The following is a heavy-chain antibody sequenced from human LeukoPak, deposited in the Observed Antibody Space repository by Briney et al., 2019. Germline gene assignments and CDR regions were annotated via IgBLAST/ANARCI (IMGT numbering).Heavy chain of an antibody. J-gene: IGHJ6*03. D-gene: IGHD1-14*01. CDR2: INTNTGSP. Sequence: ASVKVSCKASGYTFTNYAMNWVRQAPGQGLEWMGWINTNTGSPTYAQGFTGRFVFSLDTSVSTAYLQISSLKAEDTAVYYCAREPPDDYYYYYMDVWGKGTTVTVSS. CDR3: AREPPDDYYYYYMDV. V-gene: IGHV7-4-1*02. CDR1: GYTFTNYA.